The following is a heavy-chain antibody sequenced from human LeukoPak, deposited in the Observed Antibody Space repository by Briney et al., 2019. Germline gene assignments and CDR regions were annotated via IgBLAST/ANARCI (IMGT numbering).Heavy chain of an antibody. J-gene: IGHJ4*02. Sequence: TGGSLRLSCAASGFTFSSYAMYWVRQAPGKGLEWISSISVSGGTYYADSVKGRFTISRDNSKNTLYLQMNSLTAEDTAVYYCARFGQRELLILDYWGQGTLVTVSS. CDR1: GFTFSSYA. CDR3: ARFGQRELLILDY. V-gene: IGHV3-23*01. D-gene: IGHD1-26*01. CDR2: ISVSGGT.